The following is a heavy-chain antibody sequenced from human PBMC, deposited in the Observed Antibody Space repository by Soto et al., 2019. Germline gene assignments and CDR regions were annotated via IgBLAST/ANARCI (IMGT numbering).Heavy chain of an antibody. V-gene: IGHV1-69*13. Sequence: ASVKVSCKASGGPFSSYAISWVRQAPGQGLEWMGGIITIFGTADYAQKFQGRVTITADESTSTAYMELISLRSEDTAVYYCAGDLIDYDDFWSGQTPVYYYYGMDVWGQGTTVTVSS. J-gene: IGHJ6*02. CDR1: GGPFSSYA. CDR3: AGDLIDYDDFWSGQTPVYYYYGMDV. CDR2: IITIFGTA. D-gene: IGHD3-3*01.